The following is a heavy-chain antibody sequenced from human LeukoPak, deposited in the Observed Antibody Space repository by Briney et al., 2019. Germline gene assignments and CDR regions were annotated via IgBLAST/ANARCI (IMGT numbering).Heavy chain of an antibody. V-gene: IGHV3-11*04. J-gene: IGHJ4*02. CDR1: GFTFSDYY. CDR3: ARANYYDSSGYYPY. Sequence: PGGSLRLSCAASGFTFSDYYMSWIRQAPGKGLEWVSYISSSGSTIYYADSVKGRFTISRNNAKNSLYLQMNSLRAEDTAVYYCARANYYDSSGYYPYWGQGTLVTVSS. D-gene: IGHD3-22*01. CDR2: ISSSGSTI.